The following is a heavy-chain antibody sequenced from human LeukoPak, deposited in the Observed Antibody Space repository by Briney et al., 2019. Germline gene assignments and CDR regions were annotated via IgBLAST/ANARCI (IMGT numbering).Heavy chain of an antibody. CDR2: ISGSDDRI. CDR1: GFTFSTYA. CDR3: ARLQWDLPISWGYFDY. Sequence: GGSLRLSCAASGFTFSTYAMSSVRQAPRKGLEWVSTISGSDDRIYYADSVKGRFTISRDNSKNTLYLQMNSLRAEDTAVYYCARLQWDLPISWGYFDYWGQGTLVTVYS. J-gene: IGHJ4*02. V-gene: IGHV3-23*01. D-gene: IGHD4-11*01.